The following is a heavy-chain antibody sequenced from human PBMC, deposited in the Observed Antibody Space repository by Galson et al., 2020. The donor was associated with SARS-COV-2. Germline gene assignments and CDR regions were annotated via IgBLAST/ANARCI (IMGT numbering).Heavy chain of an antibody. CDR1: GFTFSSYA. Sequence: SCAASGFTFSSYAMHWVRQAPGKGLEWVAVISYDGSNKYYADSVKGRFTISRDNSKNTLYLQMNSLRAEDTAVYYCARGEGGNYYYMDVWGKGTTVTVSS. D-gene: IGHD1-1*01. CDR3: ARGEGGNYYYMDV. J-gene: IGHJ6*03. V-gene: IGHV3-30*04. CDR2: ISYDGSNK.